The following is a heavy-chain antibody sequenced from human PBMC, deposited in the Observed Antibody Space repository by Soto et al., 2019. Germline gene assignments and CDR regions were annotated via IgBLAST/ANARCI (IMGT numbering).Heavy chain of an antibody. J-gene: IGHJ6*02. CDR2: IWYDGSNK. D-gene: IGHD2-21*02. Sequence: PGGSLRLSCAASGFTFSSYGMHWVRQAPGKGLEWVAVIWYDGSNKYYADSVKGRFTISRDNSKNTLYLQMNSLRAEDTAVYYWARDLGAAWGTVVTYYYYYYGMDFWGQGTTATVSS. V-gene: IGHV3-33*01. CDR1: GFTFSSYG. CDR3: ARDLGAAWGTVVTYYYYYYGMDF.